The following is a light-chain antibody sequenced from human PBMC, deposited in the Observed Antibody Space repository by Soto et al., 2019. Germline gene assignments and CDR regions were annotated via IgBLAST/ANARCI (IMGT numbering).Light chain of an antibody. V-gene: IGKV3-15*01. CDR3: QQYNSWLWT. CDR1: ENIYTN. J-gene: IGKJ1*01. Sequence: EIVRTQSPATLSVSPGERATLTCRASENIYTNLAWYQQKPGQAPRLLFYGASTRATGLPARFSGTGSGTEFTLTINSLQAEDSAVYYCQQYNSWLWTFGQGTKVDIK. CDR2: GAS.